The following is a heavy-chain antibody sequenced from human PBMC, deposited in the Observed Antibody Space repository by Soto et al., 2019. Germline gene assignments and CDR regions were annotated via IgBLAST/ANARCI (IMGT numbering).Heavy chain of an antibody. D-gene: IGHD2-8*02. J-gene: IGHJ3*02. CDR3: TRDRGVMGRAFDI. V-gene: IGHV3-48*02. Sequence: EMQLVESGGGLVQPGGSLRLSCAGSGFTFSNYGINWVRQAPGKGLQWVSFIPNSGTGINNADSVKGRFTISRDNAQNSVFLQMSSLRDEDTAVYYCTRDRGVMGRAFDIWGQGTMVTVSS. CDR2: IPNSGTGI. CDR1: GFTFSNYG.